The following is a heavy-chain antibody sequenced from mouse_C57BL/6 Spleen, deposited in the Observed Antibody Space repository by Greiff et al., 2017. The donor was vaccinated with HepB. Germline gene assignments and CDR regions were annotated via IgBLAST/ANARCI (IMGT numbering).Heavy chain of an antibody. V-gene: IGHV5-17*01. Sequence: DVKLQESGGGLVKPGGSLKLSCAASGFTFSDYGMHWVRQAPEKGLEWVAYISSGSSTIYYADTVKGRFTISRDNAKNTLFLQMTSLRSEDTAMYYCARSRIYDGYSFAYWGQGTLVTVSA. D-gene: IGHD2-3*01. CDR1: GFTFSDYG. CDR3: ARSRIYDGYSFAY. CDR2: ISSGSSTI. J-gene: IGHJ3*01.